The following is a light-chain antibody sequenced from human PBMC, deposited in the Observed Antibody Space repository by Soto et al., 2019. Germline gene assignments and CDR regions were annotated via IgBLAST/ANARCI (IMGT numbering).Light chain of an antibody. J-gene: IGLJ1*01. CDR1: SSDVGGYNY. Sequence: QSVLTQPRSVSGSPGQSVTTSCTGTSSDVGGYNYVSWYQQHPGKAPKLMIYDVSKRPSGVPDRFSGSKSGNTASLTISGLQAEDEADYYCCSYAGSYTYVFGTGNKVTVL. CDR3: CSYAGSYTYV. V-gene: IGLV2-11*01. CDR2: DVS.